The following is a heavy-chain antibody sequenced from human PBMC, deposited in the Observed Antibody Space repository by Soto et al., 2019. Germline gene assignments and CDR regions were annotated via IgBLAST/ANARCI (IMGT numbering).Heavy chain of an antibody. CDR3: ARESGGLDP. CDR2: INPYNGKT. Sequence: QIQLLQSGTEAKKPGASVRVSCKASGYIFTSWRITWVRQAPGQGLEYMGWINPYNGKTNYAQKFQARVTMTTDTSTNTAYMELGSLRSDDTALYYCARESGGLDPWGQGTLVTVSS. CDR1: GYIFTSWR. V-gene: IGHV1-18*01. J-gene: IGHJ5*02.